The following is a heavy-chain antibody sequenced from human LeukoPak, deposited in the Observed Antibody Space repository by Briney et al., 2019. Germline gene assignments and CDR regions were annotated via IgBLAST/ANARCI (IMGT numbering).Heavy chain of an antibody. J-gene: IGHJ4*02. CDR2: ISPSGGST. D-gene: IGHD3-22*01. CDR3: ARRRAYYYDSSGGYFDY. CDR1: GYTFTSYY. V-gene: IGHV1-46*03. Sequence: ASVKVPCKASGYTFTSYYMHWVRQAPGQGLEWMGIISPSGGSTSYAQKFQGRVTMTRDTSTSTVYMELSSLRSEDTAVYYCARRRAYYYDSSGGYFDYWGQGTLVTVSS.